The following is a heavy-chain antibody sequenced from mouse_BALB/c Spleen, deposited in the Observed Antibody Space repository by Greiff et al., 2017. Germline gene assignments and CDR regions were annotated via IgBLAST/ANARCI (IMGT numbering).Heavy chain of an antibody. CDR1: GFTFSSYA. CDR3: ARVVYDSLDY. D-gene: IGHD2-3*01. V-gene: IGHV5-6-5*01. J-gene: IGHJ2*01. Sequence: EVKLVESGGGLVKPGGSLKLSCAASGFTFSSYAMSWVRQTPEKRLEWVASISSGGSTYYPDSVKGRFTISRDNARNILYLQMSSLRSEDTAMYYCARVVYDSLDYWGQGTTLTVSS. CDR2: ISSGGST.